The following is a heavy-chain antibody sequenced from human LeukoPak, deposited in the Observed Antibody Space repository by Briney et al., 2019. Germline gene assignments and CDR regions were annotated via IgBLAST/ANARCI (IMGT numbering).Heavy chain of an antibody. J-gene: IGHJ4*02. D-gene: IGHD5-12*01. CDR3: ARVATTTNPPQRPFDY. V-gene: IGHV4-38-2*01. Sequence: PSETLSLTCAVSGYSISSGYYWGWSRPPPGKGVEWIGSIYYSGSTYYNPSLKSRVTISVDTSKNQFSLKLSSVTAADTAVYYCARVATTTNPPQRPFDYWGQGTLVTVSS. CDR1: GYSISSGYY. CDR2: IYYSGST.